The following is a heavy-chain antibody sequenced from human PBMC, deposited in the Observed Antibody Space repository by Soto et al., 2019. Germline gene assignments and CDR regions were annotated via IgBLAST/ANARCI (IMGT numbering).Heavy chain of an antibody. CDR2: IRSKAYGGTT. V-gene: IGHV3-49*03. D-gene: IGHD3-22*01. CDR3: TRELGWLFIFPGY. CDR1: GCNFGDYA. J-gene: IGHJ4*02. Sequence: PGGSLRLSCTASGCNFGDYAMSWFRQAPGKGLEWVGFIRSKAYGGTTEYAASVKGRFTISRDDSKSIAYLQMNSLKTEDTAVYYCTRELGWLFIFPGYWGQGTLVTVSS.